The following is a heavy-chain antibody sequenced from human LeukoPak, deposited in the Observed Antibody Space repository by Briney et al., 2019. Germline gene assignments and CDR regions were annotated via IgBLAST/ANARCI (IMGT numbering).Heavy chain of an antibody. CDR3: AKDLLSGYSGLYFDY. Sequence: GGSLRLSCAASGFTFSSYAMSWVRQAPGKGLEWVSGVSGSGGSTYYADSVKGRFTISRDNSENTLYLQMNSLRAEDTAVYYCAKDLLSGYSGLYFDYWGQGTLVTVSS. D-gene: IGHD5-12*01. V-gene: IGHV3-23*01. CDR1: GFTFSSYA. J-gene: IGHJ4*02. CDR2: VSGSGGST.